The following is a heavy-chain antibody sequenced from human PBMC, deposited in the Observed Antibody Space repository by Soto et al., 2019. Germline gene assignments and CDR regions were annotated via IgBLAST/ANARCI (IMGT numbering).Heavy chain of an antibody. CDR2: VSPDHGNA. V-gene: IGHV1-8*01. CDR3: AVTTGY. CDR1: GYTFTDYD. Sequence: QVRVVQSGAEVKKPGASVRVSCKTSGYTFTDYDINWVRQAPGQGLEWVGWVSPDHGNAGYAQQFEGRVTMTSDTSISTVFLELTNLRSEDTAVYYCAVTTGYWGQGTKVTVSS. D-gene: IGHD4-17*01. J-gene: IGHJ4*02.